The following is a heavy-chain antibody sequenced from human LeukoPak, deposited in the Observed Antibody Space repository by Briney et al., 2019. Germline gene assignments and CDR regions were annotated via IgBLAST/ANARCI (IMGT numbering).Heavy chain of an antibody. D-gene: IGHD6-13*01. CDR3: ARGYRAGGTGERQDY. CDR2: INHSGST. J-gene: IGHJ4*02. CDR1: GGSFSGYY. Sequence: PSETLSLTCAVYGGSFSGYYWSWIRQPPGKGLEWIGEINHSGSTNYNPSLKSRVTISVDTSKNQFSLKLSSVTAADTAVYYCARGYRAGGTGERQDYWGQGTLVTVSS. V-gene: IGHV4-34*01.